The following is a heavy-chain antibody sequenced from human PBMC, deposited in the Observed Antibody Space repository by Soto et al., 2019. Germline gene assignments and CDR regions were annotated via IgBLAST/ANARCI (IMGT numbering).Heavy chain of an antibody. D-gene: IGHD3-3*01. J-gene: IGHJ4*02. CDR3: ARARSRWTTLEY. Sequence: WETLSLTCIVSGDSISTFYWSWIRQPPGKGLEWIGNVFDSGSTNYNPSLKSRVTISAETSKNHISLKLRSVTAADTAVYYCARARSRWTTLEYWGQGTLVTVSS. V-gene: IGHV4-59*01. CDR1: GDSISTFY. CDR2: VFDSGST.